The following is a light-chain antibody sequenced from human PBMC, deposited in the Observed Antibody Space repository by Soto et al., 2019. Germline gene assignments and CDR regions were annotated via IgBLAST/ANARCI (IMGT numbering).Light chain of an antibody. J-gene: IGKJ5*01. CDR1: QSVSSN. V-gene: IGKV3D-15*01. CDR3: QQYNNWPPIT. CDR2: GAS. Sequence: EIVLTQSPGTLSLCRGEIATFSCRSSQSVSSNYLAWYQQKPGQAPRLLIYGASTRATGIPARFSGSGSGTEFTLTISSLQSEDFAVYYCQQYNNWPPITFGQGTRLEIK.